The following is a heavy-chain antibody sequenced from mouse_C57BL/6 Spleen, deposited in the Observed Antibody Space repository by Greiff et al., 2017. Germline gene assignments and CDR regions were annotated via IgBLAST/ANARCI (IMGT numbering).Heavy chain of an antibody. D-gene: IGHD2-5*01. CDR3: ARGIYNNYALYYAMDY. Sequence: EVQLQQSGPELVKPGASVKISCKASGYTFTDYYMNWVKQSHGKSLEWIGDINPNNGGTSYNQKFKGKATLTVDKSSSTAYMELRSLTSEDSAVYYCARGIYNNYALYYAMDYWGQGTSVTVSS. CDR1: GYTFTDYY. CDR2: INPNNGGT. J-gene: IGHJ4*01. V-gene: IGHV1-26*01.